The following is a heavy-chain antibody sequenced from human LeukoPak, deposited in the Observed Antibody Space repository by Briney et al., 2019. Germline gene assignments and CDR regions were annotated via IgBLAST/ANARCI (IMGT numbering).Heavy chain of an antibody. CDR2: ISYDGSNK. CDR3: ARDLDFDY. V-gene: IGHV3-30-3*01. J-gene: IGHJ4*02. CDR1: GFTFSSYA. Sequence: GGSLRLSCAASGFTFSSYAMHWVRQAPGKGLEWAAVISYDGSNKYYADSVKGRFTISRDNSKNTLYLQMNSLRAEDTAVYYCARDLDFDYWGQGTLVTVSS.